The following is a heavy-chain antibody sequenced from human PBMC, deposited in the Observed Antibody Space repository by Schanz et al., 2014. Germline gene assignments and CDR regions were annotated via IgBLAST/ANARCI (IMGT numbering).Heavy chain of an antibody. CDR3: AASSGWHPSTDY. V-gene: IGHV3-11*05. J-gene: IGHJ4*02. CDR1: GFVFGDYY. Sequence: VQVVESGGGLVQPGGSLRLSCAASGFVFGDYYMTWIRQAPGKGLEWLSYISDSGTYTNYADSVKGRFTISRDNAKSSLYLQMNSLRVEDTAVYYCAASSGWHPSTDYWGQGTLXTVSS. CDR2: ISDSGTYT. D-gene: IGHD6-19*01.